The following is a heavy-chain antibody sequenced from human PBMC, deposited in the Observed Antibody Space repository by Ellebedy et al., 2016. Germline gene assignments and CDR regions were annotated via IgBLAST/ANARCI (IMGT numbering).Heavy chain of an antibody. V-gene: IGHV3-33*05. Sequence: GESLKISXAASGFTFSSFAMHWVRQAPGKGLERVAVISSLGINGTNEYYADSVKGRFTISRDNSKNTLYLQMTSLRAEDTAIYYCARTDLDFWGGSIDYWGQGTLVTVSS. CDR3: ARTDLDFWGGSIDY. J-gene: IGHJ4*02. CDR2: ISSLGINGTNE. CDR1: GFTFSSFA. D-gene: IGHD3-3*01.